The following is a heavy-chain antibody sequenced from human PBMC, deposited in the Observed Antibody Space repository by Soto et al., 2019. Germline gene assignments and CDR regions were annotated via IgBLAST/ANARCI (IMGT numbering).Heavy chain of an antibody. D-gene: IGHD3-22*01. CDR3: EGGRIVVVGSRAYYGMDV. CDR2: IIPVFGLV. Sequence: QVHLLLQSGAEVKKPGSSVKVSCKASGGTPSNSAISWVRQAPGQGLEWMGGIIPVFGLVKYAQNFQGRVTLTAGESTNTAYMELSRLRPEDTAVYYCEGGRIVVVGSRAYYGMDVWGQGTTVTVSS. CDR1: GGTPSNSA. V-gene: IGHV1-69*01. J-gene: IGHJ6*02.